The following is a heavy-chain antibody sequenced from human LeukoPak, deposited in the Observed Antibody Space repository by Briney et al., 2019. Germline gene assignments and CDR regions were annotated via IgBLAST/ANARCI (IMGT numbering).Heavy chain of an antibody. CDR2: IIPIFGTA. V-gene: IGHV1-69*13. Sequence: SVKVSCKASGGTFSSYAISWVRQAPGQGLEWMGGIIPIFGTANYAQKFQGRVTITADESTSTAYMGLSSLRSEDTAVYYCARSIAAAGRGGTEYFQHWGQGTLVTVSS. D-gene: IGHD6-13*01. CDR3: ARSIAAAGRGGTEYFQH. CDR1: GGTFSSYA. J-gene: IGHJ1*01.